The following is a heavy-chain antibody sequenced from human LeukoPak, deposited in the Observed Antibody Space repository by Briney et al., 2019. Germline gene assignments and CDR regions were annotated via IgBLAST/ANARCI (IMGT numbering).Heavy chain of an antibody. J-gene: IGHJ5*02. CDR2: IYPGDSDT. CDR3: ARHSSGWYGRFDP. CDR1: GYSFTSYL. Sequence: GESLKISCRGSGYSFTSYLIGWVRQMSGKGLEWMGIIYPGDSDTRYSPSLQGQVTISADKSISTAYLQWSSLKASDTAMYYCARHSSGWYGRFDPWGQGTLVTVSS. D-gene: IGHD6-19*01. V-gene: IGHV5-51*01.